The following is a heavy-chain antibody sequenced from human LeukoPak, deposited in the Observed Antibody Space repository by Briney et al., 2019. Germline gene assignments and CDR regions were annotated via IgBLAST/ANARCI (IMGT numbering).Heavy chain of an antibody. Sequence: SQTLSLTCTVSGGAISSGSYYWSWIRQPAGKGLEWIGRIYTSGSTNYNPSLKSRVTISVDTSKNQFSLKLSSVTAADTAVYYCARGPIAVATNDYWGQGTLATVSS. CDR3: ARGPIAVATNDY. V-gene: IGHV4-61*02. J-gene: IGHJ4*02. CDR2: IYTSGST. D-gene: IGHD6-19*01. CDR1: GGAISSGSYY.